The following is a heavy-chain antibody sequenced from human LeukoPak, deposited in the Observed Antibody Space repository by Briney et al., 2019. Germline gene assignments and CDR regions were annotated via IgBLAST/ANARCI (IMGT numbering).Heavy chain of an antibody. J-gene: IGHJ4*02. CDR3: ARVSYCSSTSCPHYFDY. V-gene: IGHV4-59*01. CDR1: GGSTSSYY. Sequence: PETPSLTCTLSGGSTSSYYWSWIRQPPRKGREWIGYIYYSGSTNYNPSLKSRVTISVDTSKNQFSLKLSSVTAADTAVYYCARVSYCSSTSCPHYFDYWGQGTLVTVSS. CDR2: IYYSGST. D-gene: IGHD2-2*01.